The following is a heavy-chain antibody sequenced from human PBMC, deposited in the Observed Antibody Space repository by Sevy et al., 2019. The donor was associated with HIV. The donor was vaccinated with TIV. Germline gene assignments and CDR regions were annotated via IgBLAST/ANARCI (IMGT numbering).Heavy chain of an antibody. CDR3: ARRPTDQSGSYWFDP. Sequence: GGSLRLSYAASGFTFSSYWMHWVRQAPGKGLVWVSRIKTDGSNTSYADSVKGRFTISRDNTKHTLYLQMSSLRAEDTAVYYCARRPTDQSGSYWFDPWGQGTLVTVSP. CDR1: GFTFSSYW. CDR2: IKTDGSNT. J-gene: IGHJ5*02. D-gene: IGHD1-26*01. V-gene: IGHV3-74*01.